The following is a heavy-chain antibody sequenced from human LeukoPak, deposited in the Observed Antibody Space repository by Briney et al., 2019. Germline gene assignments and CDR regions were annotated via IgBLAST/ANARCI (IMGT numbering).Heavy chain of an antibody. CDR2: TSFDGSTT. Sequence: PGGSLRLSCAASGFSFSSYVMHWVRQAPGKGLEWVAVTSFDGSTTFYADSVQGRFTISRDNSKNTLYLQMNSLRAEDTAVYYCAKDPRLGAFDIWGQGTMVTVSS. J-gene: IGHJ3*02. CDR3: AKDPRLGAFDI. CDR1: GFSFSSYV. D-gene: IGHD3-16*01. V-gene: IGHV3-30-3*01.